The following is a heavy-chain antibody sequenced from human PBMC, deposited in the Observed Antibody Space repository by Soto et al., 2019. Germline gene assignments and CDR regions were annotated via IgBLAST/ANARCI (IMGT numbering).Heavy chain of an antibody. CDR1: GDSVSRNSAA. Sequence: SPALSITCAISGDSVSRNSAAWNWIRKSPSRDLEWLGRTYYRSKWYNDYAVSVKSRITINPDTSKNQFSLQLNSVTPEDTAVYYCARDRKILVVPAAGMGYYYYGMDVWGQGTTVTVSS. CDR2: TYYRSKWYN. J-gene: IGHJ6*02. D-gene: IGHD2-2*01. V-gene: IGHV6-1*01. CDR3: ARDRKILVVPAAGMGYYYYGMDV.